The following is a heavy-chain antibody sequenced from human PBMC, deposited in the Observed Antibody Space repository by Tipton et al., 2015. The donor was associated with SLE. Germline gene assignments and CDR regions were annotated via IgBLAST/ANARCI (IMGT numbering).Heavy chain of an antibody. CDR2: IRSKAYGGTT. Sequence: RSLRLSCTASGFTFGDYAMSWFRQAPGKGLEWVGFIRSKAYGGTTEYAASVKGRFTISRDDSKSIAYLQMNSLKTEDTAVYYCTRDNNDFWSGYYFDYWGQGTLVTVSS. CDR3: TRDNNDFWSGYYFDY. V-gene: IGHV3-49*03. J-gene: IGHJ4*02. D-gene: IGHD3-3*01. CDR1: GFTFGDYA.